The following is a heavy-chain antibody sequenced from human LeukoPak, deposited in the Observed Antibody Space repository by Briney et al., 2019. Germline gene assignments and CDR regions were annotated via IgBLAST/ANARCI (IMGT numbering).Heavy chain of an antibody. Sequence: VSCKXXXXTFTGXXMHWVRQAPGQGLEWMGWINPNSGGTNYTQKFQGRVTMTRDTSISTAYMELSRLRSDDTAVYYCARGPKKDTAMVSGYWGQGTLVTVSS. CDR3: ARGPKKDTAMVSGY. V-gene: IGHV1-2*02. CDR1: XXTFTGXX. D-gene: IGHD5-18*01. J-gene: IGHJ4*02. CDR2: INPNSGGT.